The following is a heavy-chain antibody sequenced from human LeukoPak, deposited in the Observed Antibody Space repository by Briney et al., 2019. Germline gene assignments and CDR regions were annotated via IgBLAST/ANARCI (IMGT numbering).Heavy chain of an antibody. D-gene: IGHD2-15*01. J-gene: IGHJ4*02. Sequence: ASVKVSCKASGYSFTSHYMHWVRQAPGQGLEWMGMINPSGGSTSYAQKFQGRVTMTRDMSTSTVYMELSSLRSEDTAVYYCARGAFRGYFDSWGQGTLVTVSS. CDR3: ARGAFRGYFDS. V-gene: IGHV1-46*01. CDR2: INPSGGST. CDR1: GYSFTSHY.